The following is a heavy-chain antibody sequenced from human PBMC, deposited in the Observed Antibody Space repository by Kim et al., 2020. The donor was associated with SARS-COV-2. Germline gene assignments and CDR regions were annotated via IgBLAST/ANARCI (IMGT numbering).Heavy chain of an antibody. CDR1: GFTFSSYA. CDR3: ARLLTPGYSSGWYHLGDSYYGMDV. V-gene: IGHV3-30*04. Sequence: GGSLRLSCAASGFTFSSYAMHWVRQAPGKGLEWVAVISYDGSNKYYADSVKGRFTISRDNSKNTLYLQMNSLRAEDTAVYYCARLLTPGYSSGWYHLGDSYYGMDVWGQGTTVTVSS. J-gene: IGHJ6*02. CDR2: ISYDGSNK. D-gene: IGHD6-19*01.